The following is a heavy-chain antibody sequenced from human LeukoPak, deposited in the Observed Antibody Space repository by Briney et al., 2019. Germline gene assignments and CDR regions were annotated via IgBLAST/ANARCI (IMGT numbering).Heavy chain of an antibody. CDR1: GGPFSNKY. V-gene: IGHV4-34*01. CDR3: ARGGATPMVFVV. Sequence: PSETLSLTCAVYGGPFSNKYWSWIRQSPGKGLEWIGEINHSGRTNYNPSLKSRVAISIDTSKNQFSLHLTSVTAADTAMYYCARGGATPMVFVVWGQGTLVTVSS. CDR2: INHSGRT. J-gene: IGHJ4*02. D-gene: IGHD3-22*01.